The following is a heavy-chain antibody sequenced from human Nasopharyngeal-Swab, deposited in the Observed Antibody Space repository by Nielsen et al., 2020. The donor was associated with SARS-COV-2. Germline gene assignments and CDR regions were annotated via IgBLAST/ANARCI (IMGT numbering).Heavy chain of an antibody. CDR3: ARDPGRWVRGVYY. D-gene: IGHD3-10*01. CDR2: ISSSSSYI. J-gene: IGHJ4*02. V-gene: IGHV3-21*01. CDR1: GFTFSSYS. Sequence: ESLKISCAASGFTFSSYSMNWVRQAPGKGLEWVSSISSSSSYICYADSVKGRFTISRDNAKNSLYLQMNSLRAEDTAVYYCARDPGRWVRGVYYWGQGTLVTVSS.